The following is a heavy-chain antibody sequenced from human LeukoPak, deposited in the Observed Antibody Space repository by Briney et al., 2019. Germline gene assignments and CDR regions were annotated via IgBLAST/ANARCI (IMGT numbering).Heavy chain of an antibody. J-gene: IGHJ4*02. CDR2: INHSGST. CDR1: GGSISSYY. Sequence: SETLSLTCTVSGGSISSYYWSWIRQPPGKGLEWIGEINHSGSTNYNPSLKSRVTISIDTSKNQFSLNVYSVTAADTAVYYCARGGLAAAASDFWGQGTLVTVSS. V-gene: IGHV4-34*01. D-gene: IGHD6-25*01. CDR3: ARGGLAAAASDF.